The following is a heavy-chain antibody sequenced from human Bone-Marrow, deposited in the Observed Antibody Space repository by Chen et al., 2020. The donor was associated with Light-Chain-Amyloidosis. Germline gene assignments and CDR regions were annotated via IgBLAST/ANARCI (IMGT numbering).Heavy chain of an antibody. D-gene: IGHD2-2*01. J-gene: IGHJ6*02. Sequence: QVQLVQSGAEVKKPGASVKVSCEASGYTFTGYHMHWVRQAPGQGLEWMGWINPNSDSTFYAQNFQAGVTMTRHTSISTVYMELSRLRSDDTAVYYCARVLHCSNTTCYLEFYYNAMDVWGQGTTATVSS. V-gene: IGHV1-2*02. CDR1: GYTFTGYH. CDR3: ARVLHCSNTTCYLEFYYNAMDV. CDR2: INPNSDST.